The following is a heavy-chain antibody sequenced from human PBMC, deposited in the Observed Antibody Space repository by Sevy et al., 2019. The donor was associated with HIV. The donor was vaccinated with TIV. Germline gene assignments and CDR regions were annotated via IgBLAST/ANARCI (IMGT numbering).Heavy chain of an antibody. CDR2: IYPGDSET. D-gene: IGHD3-9*01. V-gene: IGHV5-51*01. CDR3: ASSASAILGAIDY. CDR1: GYRFSNYW. Sequence: GESLKISCKGSGYRFSNYWIGWVRQMPGKGLEWMGIIYPGDSETRYRPSFQGQVTISADKSISTAYLQWSSLKASDTAMYYCASSASAILGAIDYWGQGTLVTVS. J-gene: IGHJ4*02.